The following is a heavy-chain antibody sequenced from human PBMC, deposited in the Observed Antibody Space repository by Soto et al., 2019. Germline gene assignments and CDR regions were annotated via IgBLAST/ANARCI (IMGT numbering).Heavy chain of an antibody. J-gene: IGHJ6*02. CDR1: GFTFSNYA. D-gene: IGHD6-13*01. V-gene: IGHV3-30-3*01. CDR2: ISYDGSNK. CDR3: ARGYSSSWYKDQSFRYYYGMDV. Sequence: HPGGSLRLSCAASGFTFSNYALHWVRQAPGKGLEWVAVISYDGSNKYYADSVKGRFTISRDNSKNTLYLQGNSLRAEDTAVYYCARGYSSSWYKDQSFRYYYGMDVWGQGTTVTVSS.